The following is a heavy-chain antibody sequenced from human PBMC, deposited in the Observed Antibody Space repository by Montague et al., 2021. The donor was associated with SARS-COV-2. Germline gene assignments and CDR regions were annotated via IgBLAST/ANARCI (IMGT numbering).Heavy chain of an antibody. Sequence: SETLSLTCSVTGFPISSGNHWGWIRQSPGKGPEWIGSIYHSGYTSXNPXXXSRVTISGDTSKNQFSLRLSSVTAADTAVYYCASGKYYDSWSGYYSHDYVSGMDVWGQGTTVTVSS. CDR3: ASGKYYDSWSGYYSHDYVSGMDV. J-gene: IGHJ6*02. V-gene: IGHV4-38-2*02. CDR2: IYHSGYT. CDR1: GFPISSGNH. D-gene: IGHD3-3*01.